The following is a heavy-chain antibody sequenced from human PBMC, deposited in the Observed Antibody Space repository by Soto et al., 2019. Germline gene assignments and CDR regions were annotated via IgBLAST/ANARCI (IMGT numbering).Heavy chain of an antibody. J-gene: IGHJ4*02. D-gene: IGHD6-19*01. CDR1: GFTLSDYY. Sequence: QEHLVESGGGLVKPGGSLRLSCAASGFTLSDYYMSWIRQAPGRGLECISYISSSGSSIYYADSVKGRFTISRDSAKKSLSLRMNSLRVEDTAVYYCARRGSSGWYESYFDYWGQGTPVTVSS. V-gene: IGHV3-11*01. CDR2: ISSSGSSI. CDR3: ARRGSSGWYESYFDY.